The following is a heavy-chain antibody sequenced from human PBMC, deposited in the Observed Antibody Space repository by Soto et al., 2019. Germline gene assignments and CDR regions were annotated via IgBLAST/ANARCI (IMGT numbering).Heavy chain of an antibody. CDR2: IYYSGST. J-gene: IGHJ4*02. V-gene: IGHV4-59*01. Sequence: SETLSLTCTVSGGSISSYYWSWIRQPPGKGLEWIGYIYYSGSTNYNPSLKSRVTISVDTSKNQFSLKLSSVTAADTAVYYCARGNIQLWLDYWGQGTLVTVSS. D-gene: IGHD5-18*01. CDR1: GGSISSYY. CDR3: ARGNIQLWLDY.